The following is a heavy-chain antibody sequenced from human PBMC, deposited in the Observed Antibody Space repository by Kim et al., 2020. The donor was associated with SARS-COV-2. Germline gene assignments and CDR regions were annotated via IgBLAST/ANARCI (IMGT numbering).Heavy chain of an antibody. Sequence: SVKVSCKASGGTFSSYAISWVRQAPGQGLEWMGGIIPIFGTANYAQKFQGRVTITADESTSTAYMELSSLRSEDTAVYYCARDWNHPVGNWFDPWGQGTLGTVSS. CDR3: ARDWNHPVGNWFDP. D-gene: IGHD1-1*01. CDR2: IIPIFGTA. CDR1: GGTFSSYA. J-gene: IGHJ5*02. V-gene: IGHV1-69*13.